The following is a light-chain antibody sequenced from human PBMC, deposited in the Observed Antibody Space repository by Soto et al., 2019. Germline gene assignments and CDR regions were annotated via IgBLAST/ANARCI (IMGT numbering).Light chain of an antibody. CDR2: GTS. Sequence: DIHMTQSPSTLSASVGDRVTITCRASQSISIWLAWYQQKPGRAPNLLIYGTSSLASGVPSRFSGSGSGTEFTLTISSLQPDDFATCYCQHYDDYSWTFGQGTKVEIK. CDR3: QHYDDYSWT. J-gene: IGKJ1*01. V-gene: IGKV1-5*03. CDR1: QSISIW.